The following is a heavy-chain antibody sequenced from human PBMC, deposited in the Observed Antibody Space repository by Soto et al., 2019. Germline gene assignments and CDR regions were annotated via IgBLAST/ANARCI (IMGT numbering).Heavy chain of an antibody. CDR1: GGSFSGYY. D-gene: IGHD2-8*02. CDR3: ARDKITGLFDY. J-gene: IGHJ4*02. Sequence: QVQLQQWGAGLLKPSETLSLTCAVYGGSFSGYYWTWVRQHPGTGLEWIGEINHSGGTNYNPSLKSQVTISVATSKNQFSLKLTPVTAADTAVYYCARDKITGLFDYWGQGTLVTVSS. CDR2: INHSGGT. V-gene: IGHV4-34*01.